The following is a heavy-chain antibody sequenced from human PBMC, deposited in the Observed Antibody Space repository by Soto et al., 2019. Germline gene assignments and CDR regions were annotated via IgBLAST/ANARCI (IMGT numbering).Heavy chain of an antibody. D-gene: IGHD2-15*01. V-gene: IGHV1-69*06. CDR3: ARGRRWTVVTYDAFDI. CDR1: GGTFSSYA. Sequence: QVQLVQSGAEVKKPGSSVKVSCKASGGTFSSYAISWVRQAPGQGLEWMGGIIPIFGTANYAQKFQGRVTITADKSTSTADMELSSLRSEDTAVYYCARGRRWTVVTYDAFDIWGQGTMVTVSS. CDR2: IIPIFGTA. J-gene: IGHJ3*02.